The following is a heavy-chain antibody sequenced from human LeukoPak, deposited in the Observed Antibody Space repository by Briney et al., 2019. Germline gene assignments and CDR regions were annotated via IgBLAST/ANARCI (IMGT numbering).Heavy chain of an antibody. V-gene: IGHV3-30*04. CDR3: AREYDY. CDR2: ISYDGSNK. Sequence: GRSLRLSCAASGFTLSSYAMHWVRQAPGKGLEWVAVISYDGSNKYYADSVKGRFTISRDNSKNTLYLQMNSLRAEDTAVYYCAREYDYWGQGTLVTVSS. J-gene: IGHJ4*02. CDR1: GFTLSSYA.